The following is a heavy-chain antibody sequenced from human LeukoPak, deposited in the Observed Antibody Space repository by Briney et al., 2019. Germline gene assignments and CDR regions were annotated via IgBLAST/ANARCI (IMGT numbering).Heavy chain of an antibody. Sequence: GGSLRLSCAASGFTGSSNYMSWVRQAPGKGLEWVSVNYSGGSTYYADSVKGRFTISRHNSKNTLYLQMNSLRAEDTAVYYCARVYGGNPRPSYGMDVWGQGTTVTVSS. CDR3: ARVYGGNPRPSYGMDV. CDR2: NYSGGST. CDR1: GFTGSSNY. V-gene: IGHV3-53*04. J-gene: IGHJ6*02. D-gene: IGHD4-23*01.